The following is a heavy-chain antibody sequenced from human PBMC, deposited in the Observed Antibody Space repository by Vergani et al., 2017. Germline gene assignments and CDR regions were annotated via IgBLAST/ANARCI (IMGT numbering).Heavy chain of an antibody. Sequence: EVQLVESGGGLVQPGGSLRLSCAASGFTFSSYEMNWVRQAPGKGLEWVSYISSSGSTIYYADSVKGRFTISRENAKNSLDLQMNSLRAEDTAVYYCAREPYYYYGSGSHLYYYYYYGMDVWGQGTTVTVSS. CDR3: AREPYYYYGSGSHLYYYYYYGMDV. CDR2: ISSSGSTI. J-gene: IGHJ6*02. V-gene: IGHV3-48*03. D-gene: IGHD3-10*01. CDR1: GFTFSSYE.